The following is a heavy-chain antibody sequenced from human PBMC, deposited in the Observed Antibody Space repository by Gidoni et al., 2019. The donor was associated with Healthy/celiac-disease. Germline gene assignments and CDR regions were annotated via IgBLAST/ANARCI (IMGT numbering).Heavy chain of an antibody. J-gene: IGHJ4*02. V-gene: IGHV2-26*01. CDR2: IFSNDEK. CDR3: ARKGSSSWYYFDY. Sequence: QVTLKESGPVLVKPTETLTLTCTVSGFSLSNARMGVSWIRQPPGKALEWLAHIFSNDEKSYSTSLKSRLTIFKDTSKSQVVLTMTNMDPVDTATYYCARKGSSSWYYFDYWGQGTLVTVSS. CDR1: GFSLSNARMG. D-gene: IGHD6-13*01.